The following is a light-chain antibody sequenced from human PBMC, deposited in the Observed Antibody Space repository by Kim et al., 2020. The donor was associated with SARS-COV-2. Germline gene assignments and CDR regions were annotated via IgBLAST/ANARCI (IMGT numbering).Light chain of an antibody. Sequence: QSVLTQPPSASGTPGQRVTISCSGSSSNIGSNTVNWYLQLPGAGPKLVIYTNNQRPSGVPDRFSASKSDASASLAISGLQSEDEADYFCAAWDDSLNALVFGGGTQLTVL. J-gene: IGLJ3*02. V-gene: IGLV1-44*01. CDR2: TNN. CDR1: SSNIGSNT. CDR3: AAWDDSLNALV.